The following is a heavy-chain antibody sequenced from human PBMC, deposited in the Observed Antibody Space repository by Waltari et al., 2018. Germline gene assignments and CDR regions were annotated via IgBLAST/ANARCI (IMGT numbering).Heavy chain of an antibody. CDR2: IIAIFSTA. CDR3: ATNLPPDY. CDR1: GGTFSSYA. Sequence: QVQLVQSGAGVKKPGSSVKVYCKASGGTFSSYAISWVRQAPGQGRVWMGMIIAIFSTANHEQNCQGRVTITAEESTSTAYMELSSLRSVDTAVYYCATNLPPDYWGQGTLVTVSS. J-gene: IGHJ4*02. V-gene: IGHV1-69*15.